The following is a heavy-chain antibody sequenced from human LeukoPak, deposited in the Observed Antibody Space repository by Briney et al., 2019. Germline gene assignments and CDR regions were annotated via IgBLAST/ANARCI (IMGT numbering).Heavy chain of an antibody. D-gene: IGHD3-3*01. V-gene: IGHV4-39*07. J-gene: IGHJ4*02. CDR1: GGSISSSSYY. CDR3: ARVNQAYDLNIDY. CDR2: IYYSGST. Sequence: PSETLSLTCTVSGGSISSSSYYWGWIRRPPGKGLEWIGSIYYSGSTYYNPSLKSRVTISVDTSKNQFSLKLSSVTAADTAVYYCARVNQAYDLNIDYWGQGTLVTVSS.